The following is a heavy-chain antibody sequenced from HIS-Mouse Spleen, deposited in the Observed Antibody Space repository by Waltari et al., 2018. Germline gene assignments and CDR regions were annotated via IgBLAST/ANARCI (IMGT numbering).Heavy chain of an antibody. CDR2: STPTRGIA. Sequence: QVQLVQSGAEVKKPGSSVKFSCKASGGTFSSYAISWVRQAPGQGLEWMARSTPTRGIANYAQKVQGRVTITADKSTSTAYMELSSLRSEDTAVYYCARFYYGTHMGAFDIWGQGTMVTVSS. CDR3: ARFYYGTHMGAFDI. CDR1: GGTFSSYA. J-gene: IGHJ3*02. V-gene: IGHV1-69*04. D-gene: IGHD3-22*01.